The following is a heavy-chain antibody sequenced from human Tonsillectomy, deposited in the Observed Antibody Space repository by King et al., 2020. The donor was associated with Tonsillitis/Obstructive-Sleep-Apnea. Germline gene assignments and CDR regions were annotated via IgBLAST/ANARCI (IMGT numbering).Heavy chain of an antibody. CDR3: TTDSNYAFGY. CDR2: IKTKREGGTR. J-gene: IGHJ4*02. Sequence: VQLVESGGGLVKPGGSLRLSCVASGFTFINGWMSWVRQAPGKGLEWVARIKTKREGGTRDYAAPVTGRFTISRDDSNNMVHLQMNSLKTEDTAVYFCTTDSNYAFGYWGQGTLVTVSS. V-gene: IGHV3-15*01. D-gene: IGHD4-11*01. CDR1: GFTFINGW.